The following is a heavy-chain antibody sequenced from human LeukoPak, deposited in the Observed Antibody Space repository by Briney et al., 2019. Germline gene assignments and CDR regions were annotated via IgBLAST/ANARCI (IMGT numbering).Heavy chain of an antibody. V-gene: IGHV4-34*01. CDR3: ARGHGSSWSYYFDY. D-gene: IGHD6-13*01. CDR1: GGSFSGYY. Sequence: SETLSLTCAVYGGSFSGYYWSWIRQPPGKGLEWIGEINHSGSTNYNPSLKSQVTISVDTSKNQFSLKLSSVTAADTAVYYCARGHGSSWSYYFDYWGQGALVTVSS. J-gene: IGHJ4*02. CDR2: INHSGST.